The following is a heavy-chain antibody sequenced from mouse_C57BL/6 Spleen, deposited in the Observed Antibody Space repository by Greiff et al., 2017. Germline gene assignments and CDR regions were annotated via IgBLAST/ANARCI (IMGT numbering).Heavy chain of an antibody. V-gene: IGHV1-15*01. CDR2: IDPETGGT. Sequence: QVQLKESGAELVRPGASVTLSCKASGYTFTDYEMHWVKQTPVHGLEWIGAIDPETGGTAYNQKFKGKAILTADKSSSTAYMELRSLTSEDSAVYYCTRSTYGNYGFAYGGQGTLVTVSA. D-gene: IGHD2-1*01. CDR3: TRSTYGNYGFAY. J-gene: IGHJ3*01. CDR1: GYTFTDYE.